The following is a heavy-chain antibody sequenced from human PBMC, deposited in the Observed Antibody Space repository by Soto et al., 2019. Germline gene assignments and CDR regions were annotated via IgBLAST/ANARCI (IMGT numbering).Heavy chain of an antibody. CDR3: ARLGEVTMVREQEGSGMDV. CDR1: GYSFTSYW. CDR2: IYPGDSDT. V-gene: IGHV5-51*01. D-gene: IGHD3-10*01. J-gene: IGHJ6*02. Sequence: EVQLVQSGAEVKKPGESLKISCKGSGYSFTSYWIGWVRQMPGKGLEWMGIIYPGDSDTRYSPSFQGQVTISADKSISTAYLQWSSLKASDTAMYYCARLGEVTMVREQEGSGMDVWGQGTTVTVSS.